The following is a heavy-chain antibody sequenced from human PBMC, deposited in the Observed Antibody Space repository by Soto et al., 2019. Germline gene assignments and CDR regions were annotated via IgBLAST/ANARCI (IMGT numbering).Heavy chain of an antibody. Sequence: QVQLVQSGAEVKKPGSSVRVSCKASGDTFTFYSINWVRQAPGLGLEWMGRINPILSMSNYAQRFQGRVTMTADKYTSTAYIELSSLRSEDTAMYYCASSYGSGYRAFDYWGEGALVNVSS. J-gene: IGHJ4*02. D-gene: IGHD3-10*01. CDR2: INPILSMS. V-gene: IGHV1-69*02. CDR3: ASSYGSGYRAFDY. CDR1: GDTFTFYS.